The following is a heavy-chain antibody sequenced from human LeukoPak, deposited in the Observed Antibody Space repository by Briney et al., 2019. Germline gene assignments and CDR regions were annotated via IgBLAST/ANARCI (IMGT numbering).Heavy chain of an antibody. CDR1: GGSISTYY. CDR3: AKGGKGFPLGLRFDS. D-gene: IGHD2-21*01. V-gene: IGHV4-59*01. Sequence: SETLSLTCTVSGGSISTYYWTWIRQPPGKGLEWIGYIYYSGSTNYNPSLKSRVTISVDTSKNQFSLKLTSLTAADTAVYYCAKGGKGFPLGLRFDSWGKGTLGSVSP. J-gene: IGHJ4*02. CDR2: IYYSGST.